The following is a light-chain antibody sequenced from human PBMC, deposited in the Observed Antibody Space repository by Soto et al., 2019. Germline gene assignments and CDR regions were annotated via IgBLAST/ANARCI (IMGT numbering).Light chain of an antibody. Sequence: EVVMTQSPATLSVSPGERATLSCRASQSVNANLAWYQQKPGQAPRLLIHGASNRATGIPPRFSGSGFGTEFSLTIRRLQAEDFAVYYCPQYNTWLWTIGQGTKV. V-gene: IGKV3-15*01. CDR3: PQYNTWLWT. J-gene: IGKJ1*01. CDR1: QSVNAN. CDR2: GAS.